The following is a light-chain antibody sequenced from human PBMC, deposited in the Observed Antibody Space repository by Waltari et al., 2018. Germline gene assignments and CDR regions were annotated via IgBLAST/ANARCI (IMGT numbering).Light chain of an antibody. J-gene: IGLJ2*01. CDR2: GNS. Sequence: QSVLTQPPSVSAAPGQRVTISCTGSSSNIGAGYDVHWYQQLPGTAPKLLIYGNSNRPSGVPDRFSGSKSGTSASLAITGLQAEDEADYYCQSYDSSLSAVVFGGGTKLTVL. CDR1: SSNIGAGYD. CDR3: QSYDSSLSAVV. V-gene: IGLV1-40*01.